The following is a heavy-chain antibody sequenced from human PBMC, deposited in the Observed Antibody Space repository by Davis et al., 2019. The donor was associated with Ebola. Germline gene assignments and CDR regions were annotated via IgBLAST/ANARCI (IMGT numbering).Heavy chain of an antibody. CDR2: INSDGSST. V-gene: IGHV3-74*01. Sequence: GESLKISCAASGFTFSSYWMHWVRQAPGKGLVWVSRINSDGSSTSYADSVKGRFTISRDNAKNTLYLQMNSLRAEDTAVYYCARDEVIAARRLWYYGMDVWGQGTTVTVSS. D-gene: IGHD6-6*01. J-gene: IGHJ6*02. CDR3: ARDEVIAARRLWYYGMDV. CDR1: GFTFSSYW.